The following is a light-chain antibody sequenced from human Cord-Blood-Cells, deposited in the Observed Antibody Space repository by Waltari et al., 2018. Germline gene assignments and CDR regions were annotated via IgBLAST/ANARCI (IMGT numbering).Light chain of an antibody. Sequence: QSVLTQPPSVSGAPGQRVTISCTGSSSNIGAGYDVHWYQQLPGTAPKLLIYGNGSRPSGVPDRFAGSKSDTSASLAITGLQAEDEADYCCQSYDSSLSGYVFGTGTKVTVL. CDR1: SSNIGAGYD. J-gene: IGLJ1*01. CDR2: GNG. CDR3: QSYDSSLSGYV. V-gene: IGLV1-40*01.